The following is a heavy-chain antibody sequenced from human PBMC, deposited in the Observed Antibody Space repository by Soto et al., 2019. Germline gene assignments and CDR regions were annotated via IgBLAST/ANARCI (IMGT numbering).Heavy chain of an antibody. CDR1: GYTFTSYG. J-gene: IGHJ6*02. V-gene: IGHV1-18*01. D-gene: IGHD3-3*01. CDR2: ISAYNGNT. Sequence: ASVKVSCKASGYTFTSYGISWVRQAPGQGLEWMGWISAYNGNTNYAQKLQGRVTMTTDTSTSTAYMELRSLRSDDTAVYYCARGPITIFGVVPGGYYYGMDVWGQGTTVTAP. CDR3: ARGPITIFGVVPGGYYYGMDV.